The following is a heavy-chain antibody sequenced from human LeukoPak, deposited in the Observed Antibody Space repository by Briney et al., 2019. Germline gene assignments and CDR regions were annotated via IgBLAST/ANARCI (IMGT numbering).Heavy chain of an antibody. J-gene: IGHJ6*02. D-gene: IGHD4-17*01. Sequence: SETLSLTCTVPGGPISSYYWSWIRQPPGKGLEWIGYIYYSGITNYNPSLKSRVTISVDTSKTQFSLKLSSVTAADTAVYYCARYGTPSSYYYYGMDVWGQGTTVTVSS. CDR1: GGPISSYY. CDR2: IYYSGIT. V-gene: IGHV4-59*01. CDR3: ARYGTPSSYYYYGMDV.